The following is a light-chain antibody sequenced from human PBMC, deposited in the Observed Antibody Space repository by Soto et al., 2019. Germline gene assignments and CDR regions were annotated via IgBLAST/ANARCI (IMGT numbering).Light chain of an antibody. CDR3: QQRGDSIT. J-gene: IGKJ5*01. Sequence: EIVLTQSPATLSLSPGERATLSCMASQSVGSNLAWYQHRPGQAPRLLMYDASNRATGVPARFSGSGSGTDFTLTISSLEPGDFAVYYCQQRGDSITFGQGTRLETK. V-gene: IGKV3-11*01. CDR1: QSVGSN. CDR2: DAS.